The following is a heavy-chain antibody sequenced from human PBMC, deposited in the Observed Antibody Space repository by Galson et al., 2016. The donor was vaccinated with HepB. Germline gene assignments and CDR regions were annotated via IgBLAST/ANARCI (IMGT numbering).Heavy chain of an antibody. CDR1: SHNLRNYG. CDR3: ASGDCSTTTCQTPAYYYGMDV. J-gene: IGHJ6*02. D-gene: IGHD1-26*01. V-gene: IGHV1-18*01. Sequence: SVKVSCKASSHNLRNYGINWVRQAPGQGLEWMGWISPYNGHTYYAQNLQGRLTMTTDTPTSTIYLELRSLRSDDSAVYYCASGDCSTTTCQTPAYYYGMDVWGQGTTVFGSS. CDR2: ISPYNGHT.